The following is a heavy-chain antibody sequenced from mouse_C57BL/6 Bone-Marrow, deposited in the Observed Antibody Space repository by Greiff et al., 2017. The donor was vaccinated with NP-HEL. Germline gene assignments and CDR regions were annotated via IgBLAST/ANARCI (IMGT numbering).Heavy chain of an antibody. CDR3: ARRNDERGPFDY. J-gene: IGHJ2*01. CDR2: IHPNSGST. V-gene: IGHV1-64*01. Sequence: QVQLQQPGAELVKPGASVKLSCKASGYTFTSYWMHWVKQRPGQGLEWIGMIHPNSGSTNYNEKFKSKATLTVDKSSSTAYMQLSSLTSEDSAVYYCARRNDERGPFDYWGQGTTLTVSS. CDR1: GYTFTSYW.